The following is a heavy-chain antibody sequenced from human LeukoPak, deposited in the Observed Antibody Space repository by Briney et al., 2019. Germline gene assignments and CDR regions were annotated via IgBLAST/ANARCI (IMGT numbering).Heavy chain of an antibody. Sequence: GGSLRLSCAASGFTFNTYGMHWVRRAAGKGLEWVAVIWYDGSQKYYADSVRGRFTISRDNSKNTLYLQMNSLRAEDTAVYYCARTGKYSSSWVSPFDYWGQGTLVTVSS. V-gene: IGHV3-33*01. CDR3: ARTGKYSSSWVSPFDY. CDR2: IWYDGSQK. CDR1: GFTFNTYG. D-gene: IGHD6-13*01. J-gene: IGHJ4*02.